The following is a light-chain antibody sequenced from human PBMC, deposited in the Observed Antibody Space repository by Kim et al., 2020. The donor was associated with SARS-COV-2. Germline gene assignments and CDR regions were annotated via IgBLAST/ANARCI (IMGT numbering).Light chain of an antibody. CDR3: QQYDNLPLT. CDR1: QDINNY. Sequence: ASVGDRVTITCQASQDINNYLNWYQQKAGKAPKLLIYDTSNLETGVPSRFSGSGSGTEFNFTIRSLQPEDIATYFCQQYDNLPLTFGGGTKVDI. J-gene: IGKJ4*01. CDR2: DTS. V-gene: IGKV1-33*01.